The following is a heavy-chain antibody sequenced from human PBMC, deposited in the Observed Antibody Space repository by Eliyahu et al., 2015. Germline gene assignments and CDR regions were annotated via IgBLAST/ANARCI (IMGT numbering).Heavy chain of an antibody. J-gene: IGHJ4*02. V-gene: IGHV4-34*01. Sequence: QVQLQQWGAGLLKPSETLSLXCVVYGGSFSGYYWSWIRXPPGKGLEWIGEINHSGSTNYNPSLKSRVTISVDTSKNQFSLKLSSVTAADTAVYYCARSALMSSGYYYTPRPFDYWGQGTLLTVSS. CDR3: ARSALMSSGYYYTPRPFDY. CDR2: INHSGST. D-gene: IGHD3-22*01. CDR1: GGSFSGYY.